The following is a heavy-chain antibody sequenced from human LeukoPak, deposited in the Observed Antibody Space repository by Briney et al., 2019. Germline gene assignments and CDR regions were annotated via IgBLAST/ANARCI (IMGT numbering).Heavy chain of an antibody. J-gene: IGHJ4*02. Sequence: PGGSLRLSCAASGFTFSSYDMHWVRQATGKGLEWVSAIGTAGDTYYPGSVKGRFTISRENAKNSLYLQMNSLRAGDTAVYYCAKDVVAAYFDYWGQGTLVTVSS. CDR1: GFTFSSYD. V-gene: IGHV3-13*01. CDR2: IGTAGDT. CDR3: AKDVVAAYFDY. D-gene: IGHD2-15*01.